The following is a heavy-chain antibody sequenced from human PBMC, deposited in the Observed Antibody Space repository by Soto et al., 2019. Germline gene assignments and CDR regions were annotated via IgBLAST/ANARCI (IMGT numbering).Heavy chain of an antibody. J-gene: IGHJ4*02. CDR2: IYYSGST. D-gene: IGHD6-6*01. CDR1: GGSISSGDYY. V-gene: IGHV4-30-4*01. CDR3: ARGFAAPSFIDY. Sequence: ASETLSLTCTVSGGSISSGDYYWSWIRQPPGKGLEWIGYIYYSGSTYYNPSLKSRVTISVDTSKNQFSLKLSSVTAADTAVYYGARGFAAPSFIDYGGQETLVTVPS.